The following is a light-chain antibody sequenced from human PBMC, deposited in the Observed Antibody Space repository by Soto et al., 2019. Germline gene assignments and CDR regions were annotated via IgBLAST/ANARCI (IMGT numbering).Light chain of an antibody. V-gene: IGKV1-8*01. CDR3: QQYYIYPPWT. CDR1: QGISTY. J-gene: IGKJ1*01. CDR2: GAS. Sequence: AIRMTQSPSSLSASTGDRVTITCRASQGISTYLAWYQQKPGKAPKLLIYGASTLQSGVPSRFSGSGSGTDFTLIISRLQSEDFATYYCQQYYIYPPWTFGQGTKVEIK.